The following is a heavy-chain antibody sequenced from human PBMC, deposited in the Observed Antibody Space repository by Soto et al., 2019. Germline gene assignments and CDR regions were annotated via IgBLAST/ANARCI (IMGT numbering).Heavy chain of an antibody. CDR1: GGPLISYA. D-gene: IGHD5-12*01. V-gene: IGHV1-69*01. Sequence: VKVSCTGSGGPLISYAIIWGRQAPGQGLEWMGGIIPIFGTANYAQKFQCRVTITADESTSTAYMELSSLRSEDTAVYYCARGAPRDGYYSWGQGTLVTVSS. CDR3: ARGAPRDGYYS. CDR2: IIPIFGTA. J-gene: IGHJ4*02.